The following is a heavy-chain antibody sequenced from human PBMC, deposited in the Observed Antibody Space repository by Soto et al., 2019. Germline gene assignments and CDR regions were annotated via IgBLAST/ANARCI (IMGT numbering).Heavy chain of an antibody. D-gene: IGHD1-20*01. CDR2: MSGSGSSI. Sequence: PGGSLRLSCVASHFAFNIDAMTWVRQAPGKGLEWVSSMSGSGSSIYYADPVKGRFTITRDKSKKTLYLQMNSLRAEDTAVYWCARDNWNGAYYGLDVWGQGTTVTVSS. CDR3: ARDNWNGAYYGLDV. CDR1: HFAFNIDA. V-gene: IGHV3-23*01. J-gene: IGHJ6*02.